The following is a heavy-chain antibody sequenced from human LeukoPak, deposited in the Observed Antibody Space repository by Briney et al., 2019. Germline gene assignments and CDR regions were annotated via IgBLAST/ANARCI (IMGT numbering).Heavy chain of an antibody. D-gene: IGHD3-22*01. V-gene: IGHV4-38-2*02. Sequence: SETLSLTCTVSGDSISSGYYWGWIRQPPGKGLEWIGSIYHSGSTYYNPSLKSRVTISVDTSKNQFSLKLSSVTAADTAVYYCARDGGMIVVGSGAFDIWGQGTMVTVSS. CDR2: IYHSGST. CDR3: ARDGGMIVVGSGAFDI. CDR1: GDSISSGYY. J-gene: IGHJ3*02.